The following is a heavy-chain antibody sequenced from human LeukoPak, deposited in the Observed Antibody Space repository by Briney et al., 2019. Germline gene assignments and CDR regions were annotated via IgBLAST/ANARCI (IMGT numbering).Heavy chain of an antibody. J-gene: IGHJ3*02. V-gene: IGHV4-34*01. CDR3: ARGPRASSGYSFDI. D-gene: IGHD3-22*01. Sequence: SETLSLTCTVSGGSISSYYWSWIRQPPGKGLEWIGEINHSGSTNYNPSLKSRVTISVDTSNNQFSLKLNSVTAADSAVYYCARGPRASSGYSFDIWGQGTMVTVSS. CDR2: INHSGST. CDR1: GGSISSYY.